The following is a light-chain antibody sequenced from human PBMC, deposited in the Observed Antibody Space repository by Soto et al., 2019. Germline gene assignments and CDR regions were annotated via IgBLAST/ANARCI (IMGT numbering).Light chain of an antibody. Sequence: IVLTQSPATLSLSPGERATLSCRASQSVSSYLAWYQQKPGQAPRLLIYDASDRATGIPARFSGSGSGTDFTLTISSLAPEDFEVYYCQQRSNWPLTFGQGTRLEIK. CDR3: QQRSNWPLT. V-gene: IGKV3-11*01. CDR1: QSVSSY. CDR2: DAS. J-gene: IGKJ5*01.